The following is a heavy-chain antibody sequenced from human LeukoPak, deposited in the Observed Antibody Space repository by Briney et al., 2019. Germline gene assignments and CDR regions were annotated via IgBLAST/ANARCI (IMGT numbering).Heavy chain of an antibody. Sequence: LGGSLRLSCAASGFAITDHHMDWVRQAPGKGMEWVGRSQTTKPNSCTTEYAASVKGRFTISRDDSKNSLYLQLNSLKTEDTAVYYCARVVTTSSGWYHFDNWGQGTLVTVSS. CDR1: GFAITDHH. J-gene: IGHJ4*02. CDR3: ARVVTTSSGWYHFDN. V-gene: IGHV3-72*01. D-gene: IGHD6-13*01. CDR2: SQTTKPNSCTT.